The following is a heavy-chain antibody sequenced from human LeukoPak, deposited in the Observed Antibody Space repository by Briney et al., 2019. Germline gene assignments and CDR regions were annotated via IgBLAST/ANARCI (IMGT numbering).Heavy chain of an antibody. CDR3: AKGRIGGAHGYFDY. CDR2: ISGSGGST. CDR1: GFTFSSYA. D-gene: IGHD2/OR15-2a*01. V-gene: IGHV3-23*01. J-gene: IGHJ4*02. Sequence: PGGSLRLSCAASGFTFSSYAMSWVRHAPGKGLELVSVISGSGGSTYYADSVKGRFTISRDSSKNTLYLQMNSLRAGDTAVYYCAKGRIGGAHGYFDYWGQGSLVTVSS.